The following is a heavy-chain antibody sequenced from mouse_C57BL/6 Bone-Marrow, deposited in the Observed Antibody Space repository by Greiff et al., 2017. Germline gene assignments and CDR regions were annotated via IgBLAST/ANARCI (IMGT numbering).Heavy chain of an antibody. CDR1: GYTFTDYY. J-gene: IGHJ1*03. Sequence: VQLQQSGPVLVKPGASVKMSCKASGYTFTDYYMNWVKQSHGKSLEWIGVINPYNGGTSYNQKFKGKATLTVDKSSSTAYMELNSLTSEDSAVYDCARAPSTRYCDVWGTGTTVTVSS. V-gene: IGHV1-19*01. D-gene: IGHD2-10*02. CDR2: INPYNGGT. CDR3: ARAPSTRYCDV.